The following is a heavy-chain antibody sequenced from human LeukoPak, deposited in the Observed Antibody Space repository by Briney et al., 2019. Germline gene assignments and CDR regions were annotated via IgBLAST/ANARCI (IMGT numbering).Heavy chain of an antibody. CDR3: ARDSSGYYLPDYFDY. J-gene: IGHJ4*02. CDR1: GFTFSSYE. CDR2: ISSSGSTI. D-gene: IGHD3-22*01. V-gene: IGHV3-48*03. Sequence: GGSLRLSCAASGFTFSSYEMNWVRQASGKGLEWVSYISSSGSTIYYADSVKGRFTISIDNAKNSLYLQMNSLRAEDTAVYYCARDSSGYYLPDYFDYWGQGTLVTVSS.